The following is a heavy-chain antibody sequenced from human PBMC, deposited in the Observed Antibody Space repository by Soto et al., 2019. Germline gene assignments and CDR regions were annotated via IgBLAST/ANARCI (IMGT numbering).Heavy chain of an antibody. Sequence: QVTLKESGPVLVKPTETLTLTCTVSGFSLSNARMGVSWIRQPPGKALEWLAHIFSNDEKSYSTSLKSRLTITQDPSKRQVVLTMTNMDPVDTATYYCARMYYSDSSEGSTNDYWGQGTLVTVSS. CDR1: GFSLSNARMG. CDR3: ARMYYSDSSEGSTNDY. J-gene: IGHJ4*02. D-gene: IGHD3-22*01. CDR2: IFSNDEK. V-gene: IGHV2-26*01.